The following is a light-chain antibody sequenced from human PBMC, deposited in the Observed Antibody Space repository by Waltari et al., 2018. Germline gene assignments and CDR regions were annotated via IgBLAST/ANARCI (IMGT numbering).Light chain of an antibody. CDR1: QGISSY. CDR2: AES. V-gene: IGKV1-8*01. Sequence: AIRMTQSPSSLPASTGDRVTITCRASQGISSYLAWYQQKPGKAPKLLIYAESTLQSGVPSRFSGSGSGTDFTLTISCLQAEDFATYYCQQYYSYPRTFGQGTKVEIK. J-gene: IGKJ1*01. CDR3: QQYYSYPRT.